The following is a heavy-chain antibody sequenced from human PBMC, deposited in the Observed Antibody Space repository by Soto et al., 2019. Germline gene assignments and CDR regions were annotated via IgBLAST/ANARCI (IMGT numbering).Heavy chain of an antibody. J-gene: IGHJ4*02. CDR2: IYSGGGT. V-gene: IGHV3-66*01. Sequence: EVRLVQSGGGLLQPGGSLRLSCAASLFIVSDNYMSWVRQAPGKGLEWVSLIYSGGGTDYAESVKGRFTISRDNSKNTLYLQMNSLKAEDTGIYYCATRMTTAPYWGQGTVVTVSS. CDR3: ATRMTTAPY. CDR1: LFIVSDNY. D-gene: IGHD4-17*01.